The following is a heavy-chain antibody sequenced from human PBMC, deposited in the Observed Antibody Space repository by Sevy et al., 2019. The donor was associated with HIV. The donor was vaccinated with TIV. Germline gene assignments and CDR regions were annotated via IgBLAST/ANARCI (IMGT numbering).Heavy chain of an antibody. Sequence: GGSLRLSCAASGFTFSNAWMSWVRQAPGKGLEWVGRIKSKTDGGITDYAAPVKGRFTISRDDSKNTLYLQMNSLKTEDKAVYYCTKVMEVGQQLRSYYMDVWGKGTTVTVSS. J-gene: IGHJ6*03. V-gene: IGHV3-15*01. D-gene: IGHD6-13*01. CDR3: TKVMEVGQQLRSYYMDV. CDR2: IKSKTDGGIT. CDR1: GFTFSNAW.